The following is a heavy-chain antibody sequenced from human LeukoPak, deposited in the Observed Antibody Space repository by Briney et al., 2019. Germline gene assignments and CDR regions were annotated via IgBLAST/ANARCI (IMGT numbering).Heavy chain of an antibody. CDR3: SRGEGDCSRTSRTLDY. J-gene: IGHJ4*02. Sequence: GGSLRLSCAASGFTFSDYGIHWVRQAPGKGLEWVAVVWPDRSNTYFADSVKGRFTISRDNSKNTVSLQMNSLKVDDTAVYYCSRGEGDCSRTSRTLDYWGQGTLVTVSS. V-gene: IGHV3-33*01. D-gene: IGHD2-2*01. CDR1: GFTFSDYG. CDR2: VWPDRSNT.